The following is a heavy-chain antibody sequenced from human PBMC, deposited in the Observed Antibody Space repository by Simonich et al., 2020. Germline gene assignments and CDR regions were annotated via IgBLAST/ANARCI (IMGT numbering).Heavy chain of an antibody. CDR2: INLNSGGP. Sequence: GAEVKKPGASVKVSSQASGYTSTGCSMHWVRRAPGEGLGWMGRINLNSGGPNYAQKFQVRVTMTRDASISTAYMELSRLRSDDTAVYYCARVPGIYYYYGMDVWGQGTTVTVSS. J-gene: IGHJ6*02. CDR1: GYTSTGCS. V-gene: IGHV1-2*06. D-gene: IGHD3-10*01. CDR3: ARVPGIYYYYGMDV.